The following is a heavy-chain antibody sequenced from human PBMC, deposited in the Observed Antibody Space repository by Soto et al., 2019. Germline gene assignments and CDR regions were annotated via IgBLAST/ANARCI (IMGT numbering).Heavy chain of an antibody. J-gene: IGHJ4*02. CDR2: INHSGST. CDR1: GGSFSGYY. V-gene: IGHV4-34*01. CDR3: ARKPGIAVAGLRSYYFDY. D-gene: IGHD6-19*01. Sequence: SETLSLTCAVYGGSFSGYYWSWIRQPPGKGLEWIGEINHSGSTNYNPSNKSRVTISVDTSKNQFSLKMSSVTAADTAEYYCARKPGIAVAGLRSYYFDYWGQGTLVTVSS.